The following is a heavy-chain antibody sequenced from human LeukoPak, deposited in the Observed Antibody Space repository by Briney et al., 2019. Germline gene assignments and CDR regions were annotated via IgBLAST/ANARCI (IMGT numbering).Heavy chain of an antibody. CDR3: ARGGDYDYVWGSYRSSSFDY. CDR1: GGSFSGYY. Sequence: SETLSLPCAVYGGSFSGYYWSWIRQPPGKGLEWIGEINHSGSTNYNPSLKSRVTISVDTSKNQFSLKLSSVTAADTAVYYCARGGDYDYVWGSYRSSSFDYWGQGTLVTVSS. J-gene: IGHJ4*02. V-gene: IGHV4-34*01. D-gene: IGHD3-16*02. CDR2: INHSGST.